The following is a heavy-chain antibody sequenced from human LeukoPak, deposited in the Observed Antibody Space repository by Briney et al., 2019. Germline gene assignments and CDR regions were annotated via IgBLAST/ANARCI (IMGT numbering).Heavy chain of an antibody. CDR3: ARVNGYSSNRHFDY. Sequence: SETLSLTCTVSGGSISSYYWSWIRQPPGKGLEWIGYIYYSGSTNYNPSPKSRVTISVDTSKNQFSLKLSSVTAADTAVYYCARVNGYSSNRHFDYWGQGTLVTVSS. J-gene: IGHJ4*02. CDR1: GGSISSYY. CDR2: IYYSGST. D-gene: IGHD6-13*01. V-gene: IGHV4-59*01.